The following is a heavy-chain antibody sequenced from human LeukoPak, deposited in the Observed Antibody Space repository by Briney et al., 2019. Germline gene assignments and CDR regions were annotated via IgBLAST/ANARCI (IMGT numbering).Heavy chain of an antibody. CDR1: GFTFSSYS. CDR3: ARASSGYSSGWPFDY. D-gene: IGHD6-19*01. Sequence: GSLRLPCAASGFTFSSYSMNWVRQAPGKGLEWFSSISSSSSYIYYADSVKGRFTISRDNAKNSLYLQMNSLRAEDTAVYYCARASSGYSSGWPFDYWGQGTLVTVSS. J-gene: IGHJ4*02. CDR2: ISSSSSYI. V-gene: IGHV3-21*01.